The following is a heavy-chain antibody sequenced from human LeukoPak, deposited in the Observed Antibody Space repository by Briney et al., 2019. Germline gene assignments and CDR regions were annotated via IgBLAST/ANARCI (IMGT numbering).Heavy chain of an antibody. Sequence: GGSLRLSCAASGFTFSDYYMSWMRQAPGKGLEWTSYISVSGSTIYYADSVKGRFTISRDNAKNSLYLQMNSLRAEDTAVYYCAELGITMIGGVWGKGTTVTISS. CDR3: AELGITMIGGV. CDR2: ISVSGSTI. D-gene: IGHD3-10*02. CDR1: GFTFSDYY. V-gene: IGHV3-11*04. J-gene: IGHJ6*04.